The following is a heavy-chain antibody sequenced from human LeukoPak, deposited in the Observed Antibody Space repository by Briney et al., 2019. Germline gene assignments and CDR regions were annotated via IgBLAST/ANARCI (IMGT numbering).Heavy chain of an antibody. CDR3: ARVTRYCSSTSCRRTYYYYGMDV. J-gene: IGHJ6*02. CDR2: MNPNSGNT. D-gene: IGHD2-2*01. CDR1: GGTFSSYA. V-gene: IGHV1-8*02. Sequence: GASVKVSCKASGGTFSSYAISWVRQAPGQGLEWMGWMNPNSGNTGYAQKFQGRVTMTRNTFISTAYMELSSLRSEDTAVYYCARVTRYCSSTSCRRTYYYYGMDVWGQGTTVTVSS.